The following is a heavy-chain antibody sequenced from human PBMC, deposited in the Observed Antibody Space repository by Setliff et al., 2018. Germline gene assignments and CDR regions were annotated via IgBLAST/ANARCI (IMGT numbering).Heavy chain of an antibody. D-gene: IGHD3-9*01. J-gene: IGHJ4*02. CDR1: GFIFSNYA. V-gene: IGHV3-30*01. CDR2: TSYDGINK. CDR3: AKDISRTGYYYFDY. Sequence: GGSLRLSCAASGFIFSNYAMHWVRQAPGKGLEWVAVTSYDGINKYYADSVKGRFTISRDNSKNTLYLQMNTLRTEDTAVYYCAKDISRTGYYYFDYWGRGTLVTVSS.